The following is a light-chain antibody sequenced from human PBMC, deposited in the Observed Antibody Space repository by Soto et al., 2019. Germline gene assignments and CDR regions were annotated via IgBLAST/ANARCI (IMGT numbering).Light chain of an antibody. Sequence: DIQMTQSPSSLSASVGDRVTITCRTSHDIRSDLGWFQQKPGKAPKRLIYAASTLQSGVPSRFSRSRSGTEFTLTIRRLPPEDFSTYYCLQHNSYPFTFGPGTKVDIK. J-gene: IGKJ3*01. V-gene: IGKV1-17*01. CDR1: HDIRSD. CDR2: AAS. CDR3: LQHNSYPFT.